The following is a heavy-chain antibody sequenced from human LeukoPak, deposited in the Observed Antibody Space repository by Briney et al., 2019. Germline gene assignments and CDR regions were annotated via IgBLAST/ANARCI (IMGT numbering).Heavy chain of an antibody. CDR1: GFTFSSYW. CDR2: ISDRGGTT. Sequence: PGGSLRLSCAASGFTFSSYWMHWVRQAPGKGLEWVSSISDRGGTTYYADSVKGRFTISRDNSKNTVYLQMNSLRAEDTALYYCAKDLIEEYSGYGHFDYWGQGTLVTVSS. CDR3: AKDLIEEYSGYGHFDY. D-gene: IGHD5-12*01. J-gene: IGHJ4*02. V-gene: IGHV3-23*01.